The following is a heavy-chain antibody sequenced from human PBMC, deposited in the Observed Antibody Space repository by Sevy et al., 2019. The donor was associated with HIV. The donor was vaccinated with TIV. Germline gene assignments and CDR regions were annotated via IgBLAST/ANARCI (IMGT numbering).Heavy chain of an antibody. CDR2: ISFDGDKK. J-gene: IGHJ4*02. CDR3: AKGRVGYRDFWSGYNFDF. CDR1: GFIFTSYG. D-gene: IGHD3-3*01. V-gene: IGHV3-30*18. Sequence: GGSLRLSCVASGFIFTSYGIHWVRQAPGKGLEWVAVISFDGDKKYYADSVKGRFTISRDKSKNTLYLQMNSLRTEDTAVYFCAKGRVGYRDFWSGYNFDFWGQGTLVTVSS.